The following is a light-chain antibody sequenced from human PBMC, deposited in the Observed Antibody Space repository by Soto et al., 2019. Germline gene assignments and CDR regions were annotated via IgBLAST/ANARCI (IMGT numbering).Light chain of an antibody. Sequence: EIVLTQSPGTLSLSPGERANLSCRASQSVSSYLAWYQQKPGQAPRLLIYDASNRATGIPARFSGSGSGTDFTLTISSLESEDFAVYYCQQRSNWPPYTYGQGTKLEIK. V-gene: IGKV3-11*01. CDR3: QQRSNWPPYT. J-gene: IGKJ2*01. CDR2: DAS. CDR1: QSVSSY.